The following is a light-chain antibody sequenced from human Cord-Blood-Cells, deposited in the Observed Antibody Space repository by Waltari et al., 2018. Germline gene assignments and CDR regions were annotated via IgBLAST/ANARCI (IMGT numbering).Light chain of an antibody. CDR1: SSNIGSNT. Sequence: QSVLTQPPSASGTPGQRVTISCSGSSSNIGSNTVNWYQQLPGTAPHLLIYSNNQRPSGVRDRVSGTKSGTAASLAISGLQSEDEADYYGAAWDDSLNGVVFGGGTKLTVL. CDR3: AAWDDSLNGVV. J-gene: IGLJ2*01. V-gene: IGLV1-44*01. CDR2: SNN.